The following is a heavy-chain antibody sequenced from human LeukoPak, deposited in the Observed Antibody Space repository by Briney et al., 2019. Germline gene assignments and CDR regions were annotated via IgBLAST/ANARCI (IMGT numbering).Heavy chain of an antibody. Sequence: GRSLTLSCAPSGFTFDVYAMHWVRQAPGKGLEWVSLISGDDGSTYYADSVKGRFTISRDNSKNFLYLQMNSPTTEDTPFYYCAKGSGGSGSFYRHLMDVWGQGTTVTVSS. J-gene: IGHJ6*02. CDR3: AKGSGGSGSFYRHLMDV. CDR1: GFTFDVYA. D-gene: IGHD3-10*01. V-gene: IGHV3-43*02. CDR2: ISGDDGST.